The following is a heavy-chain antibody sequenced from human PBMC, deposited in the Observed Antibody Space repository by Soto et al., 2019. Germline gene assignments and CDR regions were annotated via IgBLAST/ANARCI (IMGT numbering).Heavy chain of an antibody. CDR3: ARGITGTAGDWLDP. D-gene: IGHD1-20*01. J-gene: IGHJ5*02. CDR2: INPSGGST. CDR1: GYTFTGYY. V-gene: IGHV1-46*01. Sequence: ASVKVSCKASGYTFTGYYMHWVRQAPGQGLEWMGIINPSGGSTNYAQKFRDRVTMTRDTSTSTVYMELSSLRSEDTAIYYCARGITGTAGDWLDPWGQGTLVTVSS.